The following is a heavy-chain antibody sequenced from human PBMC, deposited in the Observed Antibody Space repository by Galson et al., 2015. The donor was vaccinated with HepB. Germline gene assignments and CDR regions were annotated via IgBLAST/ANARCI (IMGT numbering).Heavy chain of an antibody. Sequence: SCKASGYTFTSYGISWVRQAPGQGLEWMGWISAYNGNTNYAQKLQGSVTMTTDTSTSTAYMELRSLRSDDTAVYYCARYRLGIRRYGIDYWGQGTLVTVSS. D-gene: IGHD7-27*01. V-gene: IGHV1-18*04. CDR1: GYTFTSYG. CDR2: ISAYNGNT. CDR3: ARYRLGIRRYGIDY. J-gene: IGHJ4*02.